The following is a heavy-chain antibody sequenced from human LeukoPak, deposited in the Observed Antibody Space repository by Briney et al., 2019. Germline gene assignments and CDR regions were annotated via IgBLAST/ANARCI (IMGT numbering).Heavy chain of an antibody. Sequence: PSGTPSLPCAGFGGGFWGYYLGWVRQPPREGVGGVGGFYFNGGTNYNPSLKSRVTISVDTSKNQFSLKLSSVTAADTAVYYCARDKDIVVVPAAMTWDYYYGMDVWGRGTTVTVSS. CDR3: ARDKDIVVVPAAMTWDYYYGMDV. J-gene: IGHJ6*04. V-gene: IGHV4-59*01. CDR1: GGGFWGYY. D-gene: IGHD2-2*01. CDR2: FYFNGGT.